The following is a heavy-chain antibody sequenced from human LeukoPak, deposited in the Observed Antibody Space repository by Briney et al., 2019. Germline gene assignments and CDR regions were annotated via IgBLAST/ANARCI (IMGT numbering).Heavy chain of an antibody. J-gene: IGHJ4*02. CDR2: IRGSGGST. CDR3: AKDRLRGRYFDWLLY. Sequence: GGSLRLSCAASGFTFSSYAMSWVRQAPGKGLEWVSAIRGSGGSTYYADSVKGRFTISRDNSKNTLYLQMNSLRAEDTAVYYCAKDRLRGRYFDWLLYWGQGTLVTVSS. CDR1: GFTFSSYA. D-gene: IGHD3-9*01. V-gene: IGHV3-23*01.